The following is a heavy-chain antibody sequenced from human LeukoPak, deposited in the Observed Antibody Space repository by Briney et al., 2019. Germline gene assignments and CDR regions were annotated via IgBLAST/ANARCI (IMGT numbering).Heavy chain of an antibody. D-gene: IGHD5-24*01. CDR1: GFTFSTFA. CDR3: AREGDGYPQTPYFDY. Sequence: GGSLRLSCAASGFTFSTFAMIWVRQPPGKGLEWVSSIFPSGGEIHYADSVRGRFTISRDNSKSTLSLQMNSLRAEDTAVYYCAREGDGYPQTPYFDYWGQGTLVTVSS. J-gene: IGHJ4*02. CDR2: IFPSGGEI. V-gene: IGHV3-23*01.